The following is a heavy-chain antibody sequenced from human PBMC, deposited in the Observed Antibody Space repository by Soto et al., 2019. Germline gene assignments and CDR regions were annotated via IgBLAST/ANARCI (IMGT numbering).Heavy chain of an antibody. CDR1: GFMFDNFD. V-gene: IGHV3-53*01. Sequence: PGGSLRLSCAASGFMFDNFDMSWVRQAPGKGLEWVSALYDVDGSFYADSVKGRFTTSSDSSKTTVYLQMNGLRPDDTAVYYCATWHEREHAYDVWGQGTTVTVSS. D-gene: IGHD1-1*01. CDR2: LYDVDGS. J-gene: IGHJ3*01. CDR3: ATWHEREHAYDV.